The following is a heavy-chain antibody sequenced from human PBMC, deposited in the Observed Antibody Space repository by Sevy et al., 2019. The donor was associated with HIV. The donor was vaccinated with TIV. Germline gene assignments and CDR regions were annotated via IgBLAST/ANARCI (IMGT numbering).Heavy chain of an antibody. Sequence: ASVKISCKISGYTFTTYHITWVRQAPGQGPECMGRISPHNGDTNYAPKFQGRVTMITDKSTSTAYMELRSLRSDDTAVYYCARAHCSGGRCYSLAYWGQGTLVTVSS. J-gene: IGHJ4*02. CDR3: ARAHCSGGRCYSLAY. V-gene: IGHV1-18*01. CDR2: ISPHNGDT. D-gene: IGHD2-15*01. CDR1: GYTFTTYH.